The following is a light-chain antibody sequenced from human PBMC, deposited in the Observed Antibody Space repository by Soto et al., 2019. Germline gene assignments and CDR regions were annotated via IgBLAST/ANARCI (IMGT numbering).Light chain of an antibody. V-gene: IGLV3-21*04. CDR2: YDS. Sequence: SYELTQPPSVSVAPGKTARITCGGNNLGSKSVPWYQQKPGQAPVLVIYYDSDRPSGIPERFSGSNSVNTATLTISRVEAGDEADYYCQVWDSSSDHRNVGFGGGTQLTVL. CDR1: NLGSKS. CDR3: QVWDSSSDHRNVG. J-gene: IGLJ2*01.